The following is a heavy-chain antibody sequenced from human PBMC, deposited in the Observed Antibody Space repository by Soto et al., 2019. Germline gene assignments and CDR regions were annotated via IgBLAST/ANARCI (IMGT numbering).Heavy chain of an antibody. Sequence: QVQLVPSGAEVKRPGASVKVSCKASGYTFTAYYMHWVRQAPGQGLEWMGWINPNSGDTNYAQKFQGRLTLTRDTSFSTAYMELSSLTSDDTAVYYCAKVGQYGDYGFYFDYWGQGTLVTVSS. D-gene: IGHD2-21*02. CDR3: AKVGQYGDYGFYFDY. CDR1: GYTFTAYY. J-gene: IGHJ4*02. CDR2: INPNSGDT. V-gene: IGHV1-2*02.